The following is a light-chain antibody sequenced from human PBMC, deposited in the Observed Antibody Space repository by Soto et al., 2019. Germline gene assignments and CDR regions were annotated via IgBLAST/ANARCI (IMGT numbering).Light chain of an antibody. Sequence: EIVLTQSPGTLSLSPGERATLSCRASQSVSSSYLAWYQQKPGQAPRLLIYGASSSATGIPDRFSGSGSGTDFPLTISRLEPEDFAVYYCQQYGSSPVTFGQGTKVEIK. CDR1: QSVSSSY. CDR2: GAS. CDR3: QQYGSSPVT. V-gene: IGKV3-20*01. J-gene: IGKJ1*01.